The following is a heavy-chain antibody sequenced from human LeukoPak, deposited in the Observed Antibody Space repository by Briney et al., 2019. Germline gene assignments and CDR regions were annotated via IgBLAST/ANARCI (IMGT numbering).Heavy chain of an antibody. CDR1: GFTFSSYA. D-gene: IGHD5-24*01. J-gene: IGHJ4*02. CDR2: ISYDGSNK. V-gene: IGHV3-30-3*01. Sequence: GGSLRLSCAASGFTFSSYAMHWVRQAPGKGPEWVAVISYDGSNKYYADSVRGRFTISRDNSKNTLYLQMNSLRAEDTAVYYCARAGYNWEHDYWGQGTLVTVSS. CDR3: ARAGYNWEHDY.